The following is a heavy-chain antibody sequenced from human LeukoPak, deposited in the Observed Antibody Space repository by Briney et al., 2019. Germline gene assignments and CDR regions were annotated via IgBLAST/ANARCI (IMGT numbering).Heavy chain of an antibody. D-gene: IGHD3-22*01. J-gene: IGHJ4*02. Sequence: HGESLKISFKGSGXIFTNYWIAWVRQMPGKGLEWMGIIYPDDSDTRYSPSFQGQVTISADKSISTAYLQWSSLKASDTAMYYCARRSYYDSGGYYYDFWGQGTLVTVSS. CDR2: IYPDDSDT. V-gene: IGHV5-51*01. CDR1: GXIFTNYW. CDR3: ARRSYYDSGGYYYDF.